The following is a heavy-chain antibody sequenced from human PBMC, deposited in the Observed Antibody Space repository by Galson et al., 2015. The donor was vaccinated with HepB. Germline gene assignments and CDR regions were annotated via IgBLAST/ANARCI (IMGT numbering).Heavy chain of an antibody. J-gene: IGHJ6*03. CDR3: AKAGQYCSSTSCDYYYYYYMDV. V-gene: IGHV3-23*01. Sequence: SLRLSCAASGFTFSSYAMSWVRQAPGKGLEWVSAISGSGGSTYYADSVKGRFTISRDNSKNTLYLQMNSLRAEDTAVYYCAKAGQYCSSTSCDYYYYYYMDVWGKGTTVTVSS. CDR2: ISGSGGST. D-gene: IGHD2-2*01. CDR1: GFTFSSYA.